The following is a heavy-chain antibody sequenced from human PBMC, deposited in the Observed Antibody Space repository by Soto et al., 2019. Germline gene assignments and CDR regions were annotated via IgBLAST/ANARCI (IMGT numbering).Heavy chain of an antibody. J-gene: IGHJ4*02. CDR2: IYYRGNT. D-gene: IGHD3-9*01. V-gene: IGHV4-59*08. CDR3: ARHPGYYDILTGYTTYYFDY. Sequence: SVTLSLTCTIMSASIGTYYWSWTRQPPVKGLEWIGYIYYRGNTDYNPSLKSRVTISLDTPKNQFSLKLSSVTAADTAVYYCARHPGYYDILTGYTTYYFDYWGQGILVTVS. CDR1: SASIGTYY.